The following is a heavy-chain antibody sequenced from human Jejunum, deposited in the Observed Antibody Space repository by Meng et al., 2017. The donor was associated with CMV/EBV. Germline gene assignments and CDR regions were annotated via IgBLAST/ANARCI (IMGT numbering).Heavy chain of an antibody. CDR3: AGGPNLNYFDY. CDR2: IYYTGST. CDR1: GGSISSVNYS. D-gene: IGHD1-1*01. V-gene: IGHV4-31*02. J-gene: IGHJ4*02. Sequence: VSGGSISSVNYSWTLIRQHPGAGLEWVGNIYYTGSTYYNPSLKSRLTISVDTSNNQFSLRLTSVTAADTAVYYCAGGPNLNYFDYWGQGALVTVSS.